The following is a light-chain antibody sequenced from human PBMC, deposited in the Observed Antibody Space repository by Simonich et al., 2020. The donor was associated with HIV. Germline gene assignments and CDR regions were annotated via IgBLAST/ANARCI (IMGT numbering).Light chain of an antibody. J-gene: IGKJ2*01. CDR2: KAS. CDR1: QSISSY. Sequence: DIQMTQSPSSLSASVGDRVTITCRASQSISSYLNWYQQKPGKAPKLLIYKASSLESGVPSRFSGSGSGTDFTFTISSLQPEDIATYYCQQYNSYPYIFGQGTKLEIK. CDR3: QQYNSYPYI. V-gene: IGKV1-5*03.